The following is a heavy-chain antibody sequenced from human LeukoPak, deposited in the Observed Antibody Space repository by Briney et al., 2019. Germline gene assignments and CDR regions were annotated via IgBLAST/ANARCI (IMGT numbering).Heavy chain of an antibody. CDR2: INPDGSTT. V-gene: IGHV3-74*01. CDR1: GFTLSGYW. J-gene: IGHJ4*02. CDR3: ARDFHGDHDY. Sequence: PGGSLRLSCAASGFTLSGYWIHWVRQAPGKGLVWVARINPDGSTTSYGDSVKGRITISRDNAKNTLYLEMHSLRAEDTAVYYCARDFHGDHDYWGQGTLVTVSS. D-gene: IGHD4-17*01.